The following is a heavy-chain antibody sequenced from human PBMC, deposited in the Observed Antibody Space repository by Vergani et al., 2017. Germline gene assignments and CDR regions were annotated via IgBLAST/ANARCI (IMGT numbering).Heavy chain of an antibody. Sequence: EVQLVESGGGLVKPGGSLRLSCAASGFTFSNAWMSWVRQAPGKGLEWVGRIKSKTDGGTTDYAAPVKGRFTISRDDSKNTLYLQMNSLKTEDTAVYYCAKDPAAAGTVIDYWGQGTLVTVSS. V-gene: IGHV3-15*01. CDR2: IKSKTDGGTT. CDR1: GFTFSNAW. D-gene: IGHD6-13*01. CDR3: AKDPAAAGTVIDY. J-gene: IGHJ4*02.